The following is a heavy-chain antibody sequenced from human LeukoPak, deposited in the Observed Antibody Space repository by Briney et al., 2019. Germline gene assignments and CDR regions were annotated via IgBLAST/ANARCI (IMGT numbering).Heavy chain of an antibody. CDR3: ARVGVSVTIEYYYYYMDV. D-gene: IGHD3-10*01. V-gene: IGHV3-23*01. CDR1: GFTFSSYA. CDR2: ISGSGGST. Sequence: GGSLRLSCAASGFTFSSYAMSWVRQAPGKGLEWVSAISGSGGSTYYADSVKGRFTISRDNSKNTLYLQMNSLRAEDTAVYYCARVGVSVTIEYYYYYMDVWGKGTTVTVSS. J-gene: IGHJ6*03.